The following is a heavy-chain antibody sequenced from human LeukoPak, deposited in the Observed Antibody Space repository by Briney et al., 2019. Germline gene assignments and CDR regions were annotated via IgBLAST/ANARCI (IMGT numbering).Heavy chain of an antibody. CDR1: GYTFTSYY. D-gene: IGHD6-13*01. CDR3: ARDHEQQLVLRGGYFDY. V-gene: IGHV1-46*01. J-gene: IGHJ4*02. CDR2: INPSGGST. Sequence: ASVNVSCKASGYTFTSYYMHWVRQAPGRGLEWMGIINPSGGSTSYAQKFQGRVTMTRDTSTSTVYMQLSSLRSEDTAVYYCARDHEQQLVLRGGYFDYWGQGTLVTVSS.